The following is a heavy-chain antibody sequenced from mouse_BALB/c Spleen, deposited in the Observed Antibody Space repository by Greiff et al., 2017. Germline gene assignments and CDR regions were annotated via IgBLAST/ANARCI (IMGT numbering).Heavy chain of an antibody. CDR1: GYSITSGYY. J-gene: IGHJ4*01. V-gene: IGHV3-6*02. CDR3: ATMGLPYYYAMDY. Sequence: VQLQQSGPGLVKPSQSLSLTCSVTGYSITSGYYWNWIRQFPGNKLEWMGYISYDGSNNYNPSLKNRISITRDTSKNQFFLKLNSVTTEDTATYYCATMGLPYYYAMDYWGQGTSVTVSS. CDR2: ISYDGSN. D-gene: IGHD2-2*01.